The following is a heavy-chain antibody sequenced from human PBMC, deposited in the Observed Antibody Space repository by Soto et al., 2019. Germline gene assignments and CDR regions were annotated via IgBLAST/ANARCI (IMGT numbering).Heavy chain of an antibody. J-gene: IGHJ4*02. CDR3: AKDRPGNGPDFDF. CDR1: GFTFSSYA. CDR2: ISGSGDKT. D-gene: IGHD2-8*01. V-gene: IGHV3-23*01. Sequence: GGSLRLSCVVSGFTFSSYAMNWVRQAPGKGLEWVSSISGSGDKTYYAVSVKGRFTISRDNSKSTLFLQMDNLRVEDTAIYYCAKDRPGNGPDFDFWGQGTLVTVSS.